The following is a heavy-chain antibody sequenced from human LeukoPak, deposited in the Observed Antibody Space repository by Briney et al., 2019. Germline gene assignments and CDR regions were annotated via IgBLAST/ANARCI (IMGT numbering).Heavy chain of an antibody. D-gene: IGHD3-10*01. Sequence: PGVSLRLSCAASGFTFSSYAMSWVRQAPGKGLEWVSGISGSGGSTYYADSVKGRFTISRDESKNTLYLQMNSLRAEDTAVYYCAKRGIRGGSGFDYWGQGTLVTVSS. J-gene: IGHJ4*02. CDR2: ISGSGGST. V-gene: IGHV3-23*01. CDR3: AKRGIRGGSGFDY. CDR1: GFTFSSYA.